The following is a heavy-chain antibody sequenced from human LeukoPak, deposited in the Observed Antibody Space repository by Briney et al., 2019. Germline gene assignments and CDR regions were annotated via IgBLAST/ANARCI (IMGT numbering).Heavy chain of an antibody. CDR2: ISSSGSTI. D-gene: IGHD1-20*01. Sequence: PGGSLRLSCAASGFTFSDYYMSWIRQAPGKGLEWVSYISSSGSTIYYANSVKGRFTISRDNAKNSLYLQMNSLRAEDTAVYFCARRRYNWNAIDYWGQGTLVTVSS. CDR1: GFTFSDYY. V-gene: IGHV3-11*01. J-gene: IGHJ4*02. CDR3: ARRRYNWNAIDY.